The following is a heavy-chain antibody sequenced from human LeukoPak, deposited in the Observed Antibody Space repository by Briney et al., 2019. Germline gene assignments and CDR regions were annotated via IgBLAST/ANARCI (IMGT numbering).Heavy chain of an antibody. CDR2: IYSGGST. D-gene: IGHD3-22*01. CDR1: GFTVSSNY. V-gene: IGHV3-53*01. J-gene: IGHJ5*02. Sequence: GGSLRLSCAASGFTVSSNYMNWVRQAPGKGLEWVSVIYSGGSTYYADSVKGRFTISRDNSKNTLYLQMSSLRAEDTAVYYCARDLRSSAGGRWFDPWGQGTLVTVSS. CDR3: ARDLRSSAGGRWFDP.